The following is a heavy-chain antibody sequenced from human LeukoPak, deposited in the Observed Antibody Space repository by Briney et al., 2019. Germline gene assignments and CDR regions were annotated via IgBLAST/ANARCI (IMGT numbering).Heavy chain of an antibody. CDR2: IYSGDST. Sequence: GGSLRLSCAASGFTVSSNYMSWVRQAPGKGLEWVSVIYSGDSTYYADSVKGRFTISRDNSKNTLYLQMNSLRAEDTAVYYCARLACSSTSCPLRYWGQGTLVTVSS. CDR1: GFTVSSNY. D-gene: IGHD2-2*01. CDR3: ARLACSSTSCPLRY. J-gene: IGHJ4*02. V-gene: IGHV3-53*01.